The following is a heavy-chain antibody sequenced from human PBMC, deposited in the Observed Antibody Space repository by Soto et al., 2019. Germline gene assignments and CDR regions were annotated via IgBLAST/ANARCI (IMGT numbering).Heavy chain of an antibody. CDR2: INPNSGGT. V-gene: IGHV1-2*04. CDR1: GYTLTCYY. CDR3: ARDRGRIAAAGTIYDY. J-gene: IGHJ4*02. Sequence: ASVKVSCKASGYTLTCYYMHGVRQTPGQGLEWMGWINPNSGGTNYAQKFQGWVTMTRDTSISTAYMELSRLRSDDTAVYYCARDRGRIAAAGTIYDYWGQGTLVTVSS. D-gene: IGHD6-13*01.